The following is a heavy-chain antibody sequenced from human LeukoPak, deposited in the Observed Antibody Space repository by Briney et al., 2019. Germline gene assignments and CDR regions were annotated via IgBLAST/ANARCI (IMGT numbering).Heavy chain of an antibody. V-gene: IGHV4-30-4*01. D-gene: IGHD5-18*01. CDR3: ARDRGYSPYFDY. J-gene: IGHJ4*02. Sequence: SETLSLTCTVSGGSISSGDYYWSWIRQPPGKGLEWIGYIYYSGSTNYNPSLKSRVTISVDTSKNQFSLKLSSVTAADTAVYYCARDRGYSPYFDYWGQGTLVTVSS. CDR2: IYYSGST. CDR1: GGSISSGDYY.